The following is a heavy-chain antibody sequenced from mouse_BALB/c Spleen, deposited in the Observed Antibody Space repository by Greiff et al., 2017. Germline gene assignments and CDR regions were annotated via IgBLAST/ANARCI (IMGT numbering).Heavy chain of an antibody. J-gene: IGHJ3*01. V-gene: IGHV1-18*01. CDR1: GYTFTDYN. CDR3: AREAFYYGSSPAWFAY. D-gene: IGHD1-1*01. CDR2: INPNNGGT. Sequence: EVQLQQSGPELVKPGASVKIPCKASGYTFTDYNMDWVKQSHGKSLEWIGDINPNNGGTIYNQKFKGKATLTVDKSSSTAYMELRSLTSEDTAVYYCAREAFYYGSSPAWFAYWGQGTLVTVSA.